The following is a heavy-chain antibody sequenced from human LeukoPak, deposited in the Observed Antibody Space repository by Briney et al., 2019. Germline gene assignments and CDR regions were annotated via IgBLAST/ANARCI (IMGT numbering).Heavy chain of an antibody. Sequence: PGGSLRLSCAASGYTFSSYWMHWVRQAPGKGLVWVSRINSDGSSADYADSAKGRFTISRDNAKNTVYLQRNSLRVEDTAVYYCYWEGSWGQGTLVTVSS. CDR1: GYTFSSYW. V-gene: IGHV3-74*01. CDR3: YWEGS. D-gene: IGHD1-26*01. CDR2: INSDGSSA. J-gene: IGHJ4*02.